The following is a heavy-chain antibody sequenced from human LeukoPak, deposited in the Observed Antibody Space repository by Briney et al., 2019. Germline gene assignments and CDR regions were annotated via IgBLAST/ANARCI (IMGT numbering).Heavy chain of an antibody. D-gene: IGHD6-13*01. J-gene: IGHJ4*02. CDR2: INRAGIES. CDR3: ARGVSGGFDY. CDR1: GFTFTDYW. Sequence: GGSLRLSCAASGFTFTDYWMTWVRQVPGKGLEWVANINRAGIESYYVDSVKGRFTISRDNAKNTLYVQMSSLRVEDTAVYYCARGVSGGFDYGGQGTLVTVSS. V-gene: IGHV3-7*01.